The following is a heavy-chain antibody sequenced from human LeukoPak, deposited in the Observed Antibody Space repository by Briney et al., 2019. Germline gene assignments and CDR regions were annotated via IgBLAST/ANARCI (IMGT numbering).Heavy chain of an antibody. Sequence: PGESLRLSCAPSGFTLSSYWMSWVRQAPGEGLEWVANIKQEGSEKYYVDSVKGRFTISRDNAKKRLYLQMNGLRAEDTAVYYCARGSYGDYVRFDYWGQGTLVTVSS. CDR2: IKQEGSEK. V-gene: IGHV3-7*04. D-gene: IGHD4-17*01. CDR1: GFTLSSYW. J-gene: IGHJ4*02. CDR3: ARGSYGDYVRFDY.